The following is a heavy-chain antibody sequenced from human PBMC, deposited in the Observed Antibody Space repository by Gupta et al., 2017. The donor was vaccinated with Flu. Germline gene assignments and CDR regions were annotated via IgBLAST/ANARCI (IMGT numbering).Heavy chain of an antibody. Sequence: QVQLQQSGPRLVKPSQTLSLTCAISGDSVSSNSAVWSWIRQSPSRGLEWLGRTYYRSKWYNDYELSVKSRIIINPDTSKNHFSLQLKSVTXEXTAVYYXARVPTVTGTHGYFGMDVWGQGTTVTVSS. CDR1: GDSVSSNSAV. D-gene: IGHD6-19*01. CDR3: ARVPTVTGTHGYFGMDV. V-gene: IGHV6-1*01. J-gene: IGHJ6*02. CDR2: TYYRSKWYN.